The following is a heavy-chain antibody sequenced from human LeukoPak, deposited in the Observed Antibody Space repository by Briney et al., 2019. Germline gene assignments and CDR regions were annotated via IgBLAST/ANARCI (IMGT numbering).Heavy chain of an antibody. CDR1: GYTFSDYY. CDR2: INPNSGGT. Sequence: ASVKVSCTASGYTFSDYYIHWLRQAPGQGLEWMGWINPNSGGTNYAQKFQGRVTMTRDTSISTAYMELSRLRSDDTAVYYCASHLSGGYSGALEADYWGQGTLVTVSS. D-gene: IGHD1-26*01. CDR3: ASHLSGGYSGALEADY. V-gene: IGHV1-2*02. J-gene: IGHJ4*02.